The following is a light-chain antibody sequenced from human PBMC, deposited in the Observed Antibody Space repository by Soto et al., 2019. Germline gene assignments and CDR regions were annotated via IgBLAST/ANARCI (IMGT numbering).Light chain of an antibody. J-gene: IGKJ4*01. CDR2: AAS. V-gene: IGKV1-39*01. CDR3: QQSYTTPLT. CDR1: QSITNY. Sequence: DIQMTHSPSSLSASVGDRVTITCRASQSITNYLNWYQQQPGKAPKLLIFAASSLHSGVPSRFSGSGSGTDFTLTISSLQPEDFATYFCQQSYTTPLTFGGGTKVDIK.